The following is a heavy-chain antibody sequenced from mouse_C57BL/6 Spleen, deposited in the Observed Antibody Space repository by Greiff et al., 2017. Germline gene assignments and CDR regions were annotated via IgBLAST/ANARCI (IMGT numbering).Heavy chain of an antibody. D-gene: IGHD2-12*01. CDR1: GYTFTDYN. CDR2: IHPNNGGT. CDR3: ARRRDYTKGEYFDY. Sequence: VQLQQSGPELVKPGASVKIPCKASGYTFTDYNMDWVKQSHGKSLEWIGGIHPNNGGTIYNQKFKGKATLTVDKSSSTAYMELRSLTSEDTAVYYCARRRDYTKGEYFDYWGQGTTLTVSS. V-gene: IGHV1-18*01. J-gene: IGHJ2*01.